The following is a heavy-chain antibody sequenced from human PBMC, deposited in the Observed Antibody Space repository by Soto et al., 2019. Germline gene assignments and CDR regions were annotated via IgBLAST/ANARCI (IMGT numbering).Heavy chain of an antibody. V-gene: IGHV3-74*01. CDR2: INSDGSTI. D-gene: IGHD1-1*01. Sequence: EVQLVEAGGGLVQPGGSLRLSCEVSGFTFSSYWMHWVRQAPGKGLVWVSRINSDGSTITYADAVAGRFTISRDNAKNTLYLQMNSLRAEDTAVYYCARVGTGNWYFDLWGRGTLVTVSS. J-gene: IGHJ2*01. CDR3: ARVGTGNWYFDL. CDR1: GFTFSSYW.